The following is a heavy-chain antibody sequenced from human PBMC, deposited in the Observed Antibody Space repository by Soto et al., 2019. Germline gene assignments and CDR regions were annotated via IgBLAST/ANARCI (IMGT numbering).Heavy chain of an antibody. CDR3: ARHGGRDDILTGYYTSRWYFDL. CDR2: IYYSGST. D-gene: IGHD3-9*01. CDR1: GCSISSGDYY. J-gene: IGHJ2*01. V-gene: IGHV4-30-4*01. Sequence: PSETVSLTCTVSGCSISSGDYYWSWILQPPGKGLEWIGYIYYSGSTYYNPSLKSRVTISVETSKNQFSLRLSSVTAADTALYYCARHGGRDDILTGYYTSRWYFDLWGRGTLVTVSS.